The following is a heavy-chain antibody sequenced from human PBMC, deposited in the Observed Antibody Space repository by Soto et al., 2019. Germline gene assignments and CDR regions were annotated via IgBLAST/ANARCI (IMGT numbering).Heavy chain of an antibody. J-gene: IGHJ4*02. D-gene: IGHD5-12*01. Sequence: QVQLQQWGAGLLKPSETLSLTCAVYGGSFSGYYWSWNRQPPGKGLEWIGEINHSGSTNYNPSLKSRVTISVDTSKNQFSLKLSSVTAADTAVYYCARGGNSGYVWWGQGTLVTVSS. CDR3: ARGGNSGYVW. CDR2: INHSGST. CDR1: GGSFSGYY. V-gene: IGHV4-34*01.